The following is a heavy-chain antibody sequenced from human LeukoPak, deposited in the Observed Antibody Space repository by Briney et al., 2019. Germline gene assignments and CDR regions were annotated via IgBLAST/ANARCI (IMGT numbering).Heavy chain of an antibody. CDR1: GFTFSSYE. V-gene: IGHV3-48*03. J-gene: IGHJ4*02. Sequence: GGSLRLSCAASGFTFSSYEMNWVRQAPGKGLEWVSYISSSGSTIYYADSVKGRFTISRDNAKNTLNLQMNSLRAEDTAVYYCAKDRCSGGSCYFDYWGQGALVTVSS. CDR2: ISSSGSTI. D-gene: IGHD2-15*01. CDR3: AKDRCSGGSCYFDY.